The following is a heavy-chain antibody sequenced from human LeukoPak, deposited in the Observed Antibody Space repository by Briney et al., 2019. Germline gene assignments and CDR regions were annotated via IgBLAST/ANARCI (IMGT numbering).Heavy chain of an antibody. CDR3: ARDREDIVVEVRAFDI. CDR1: GFTFSSYW. J-gene: IGHJ3*02. V-gene: IGHV3-7*01. CDR2: IKQDGSEK. Sequence: GGSLRLSCAASGFTFSSYWMSWVRQAPGKGLEWVANIKQDGSEKYYVDSVKGRFTISRDNAKNSLYLQMNSLRAEDTAVYYCARDREDIVVEVRAFDIWGQGTMVTVSS. D-gene: IGHD2-15*01.